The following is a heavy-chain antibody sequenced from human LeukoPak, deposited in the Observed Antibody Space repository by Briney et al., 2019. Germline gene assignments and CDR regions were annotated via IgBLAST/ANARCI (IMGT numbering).Heavy chain of an antibody. CDR1: GYSFSGYY. D-gene: IGHD6-13*01. Sequence: GASVKVSCKASGYSFSGYYMHWVRQAPGQGLEWMGRIKPNSGATDYAQKFKDRVTMTRDTSTGTAYMEVSWLRSGETAVYYCARDSASGSWPDYWGQGTLVTVSS. CDR3: ARDSASGSWPDY. J-gene: IGHJ4*02. CDR2: IKPNSGAT. V-gene: IGHV1-2*06.